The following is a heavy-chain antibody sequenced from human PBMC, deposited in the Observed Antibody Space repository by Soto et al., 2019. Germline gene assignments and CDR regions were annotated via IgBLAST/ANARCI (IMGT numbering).Heavy chain of an antibody. D-gene: IGHD6-13*01. Sequence: PSVKVSCKASGYTFTSNDIKWVRQASGQGLEWMGWMNPNTGGSGYAQDFQGRITMTRDTATSTAYMELTSLRSDDTAVYYCARGGPAAGYDLWGQGTLVTVSS. CDR1: GYTFTSND. J-gene: IGHJ4*02. V-gene: IGHV1-8*01. CDR3: ARGGPAAGYDL. CDR2: MNPNTGGS.